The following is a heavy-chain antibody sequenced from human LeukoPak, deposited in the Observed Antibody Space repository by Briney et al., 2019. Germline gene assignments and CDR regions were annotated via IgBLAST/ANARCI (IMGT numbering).Heavy chain of an antibody. J-gene: IGHJ4*02. CDR2: IYYSGTI. CDR1: GSSMRTYY. CDR3: ARGFDDILTGYHRDYYFDS. Sequence: SETLSLTCGVSGSSMRTYYWNWIRQPPGKGLEWIGYIYYSGTINHNPSLKSRVAISIDTSKNQFSLELSSVTAADTAMYYCARGFDDILTGYHRDYYFDSWGQGAPVTVSS. D-gene: IGHD3-9*01. V-gene: IGHV4-59*01.